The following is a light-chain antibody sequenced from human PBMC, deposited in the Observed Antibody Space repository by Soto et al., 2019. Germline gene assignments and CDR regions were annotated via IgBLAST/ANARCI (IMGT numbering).Light chain of an antibody. J-gene: IGKJ5*01. Sequence: VLTQSPVTLSLSPGERATLSCRASQSVSSNLAWYQQKPGQAPRLLIYGASSRATGIPDRFSGSGSGTDFTLTISRLEPEDFAVYYCQQYGSSPSTFGQGTRLDIK. CDR1: QSVSSN. CDR3: QQYGSSPST. CDR2: GAS. V-gene: IGKV3-20*01.